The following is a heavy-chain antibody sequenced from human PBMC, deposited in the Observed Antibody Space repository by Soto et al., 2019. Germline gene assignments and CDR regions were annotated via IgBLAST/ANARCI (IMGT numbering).Heavy chain of an antibody. Sequence: VQLLESGGGLVQPRGSLRLSCAASGFTFRDYAMNWVRQAPGKGLEWVSDISGSGDSARYADSVRGRFTISRDNSRNTLYLQMNSLRVDDTAVYYCGKERRGSGWSVCNYWGQGTLVTVSS. J-gene: IGHJ4*02. CDR2: ISGSGDSA. V-gene: IGHV3-23*01. CDR1: GFTFRDYA. D-gene: IGHD6-19*01. CDR3: GKERRGSGWSVCNY.